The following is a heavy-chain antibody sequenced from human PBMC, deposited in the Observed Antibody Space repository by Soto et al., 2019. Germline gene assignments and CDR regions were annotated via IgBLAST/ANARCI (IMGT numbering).Heavy chain of an antibody. D-gene: IGHD3-22*01. V-gene: IGHV1-58*01. CDR3: AAAMYYYDSHPDAFDI. CDR2: IVVGSGNT. CDR1: GFTFTSSA. J-gene: IGHJ3*02. Sequence: SVKVSCKASGFTFTSSAVQWVRQARGQRLEWIGWIVVGSGNTNYAQKFQERVTITRDMSTSTAYMELSSLRSEDTAVYYCAAAMYYYDSHPDAFDIWGQGTMVTVSS.